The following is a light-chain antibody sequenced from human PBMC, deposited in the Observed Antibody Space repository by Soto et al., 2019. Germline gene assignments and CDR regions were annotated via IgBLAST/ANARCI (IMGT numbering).Light chain of an antibody. V-gene: IGKV1-39*01. J-gene: IGKJ2*01. Sequence: DIQMTQSPSSLSASVGDRVTITCRASQSISSYLNWYQQKPGKAPKLLIYAASRLQSGVPSRFSGSGSGTDFTLTISSLQPEDRATYDHQQRYSTIMTAFGQGTKLEIK. CDR1: QSISSY. CDR3: QQRYSTIMTA. CDR2: AAS.